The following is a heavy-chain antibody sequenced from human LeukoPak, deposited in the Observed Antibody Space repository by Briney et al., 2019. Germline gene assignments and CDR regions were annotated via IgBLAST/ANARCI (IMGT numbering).Heavy chain of an antibody. V-gene: IGHV4-39*01. CDR2: ISDSRRT. J-gene: IGHJ4*02. Sequence: PSETLSLTCTVSGASMRSTGFFWGWIRQAPGRGLEWMATISDSRRTYYNPSLESRVTISADMSSNQFFLNLISVTAADTSLYYCARQETSMFGMESLATTRFDFWGQGILVTVSS. CDR3: ARQETSMFGMESLATTRFDF. D-gene: IGHD3-10*02. CDR1: GASMRSTGFF.